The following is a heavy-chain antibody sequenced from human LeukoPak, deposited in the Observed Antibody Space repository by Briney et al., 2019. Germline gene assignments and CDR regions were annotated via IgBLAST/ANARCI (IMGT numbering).Heavy chain of an antibody. CDR2: ISAYNGNT. Sequence: HRASVKVSCKASGYTFTSYGISWVRQAPGQGLEWMGWISAYNGNTNYAQKLQGRVTMTTDTYTNTAYMELRSLRSDDTAVYYCAGSLGYCTSNVCYLKYWGQGTLVTVSS. D-gene: IGHD2-8*01. CDR1: GYTFTSYG. V-gene: IGHV1-18*01. J-gene: IGHJ4*02. CDR3: AGSLGYCTSNVCYLKY.